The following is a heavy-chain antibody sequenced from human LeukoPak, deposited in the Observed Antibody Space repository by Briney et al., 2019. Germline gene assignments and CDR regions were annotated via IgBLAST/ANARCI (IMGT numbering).Heavy chain of an antibody. D-gene: IGHD6-13*01. V-gene: IGHV1-2*02. CDR3: ARVRQQLVDFDY. J-gene: IGHJ4*02. CDR2: INPNSGGI. Sequence: ASVKVSCKASGYTFTGYYMHWVRQAPGQGVEWMGWINPNSGGINYAQKFQGRVTMTRDTSISTAYMELGRLRSDDTAVYYCARVRQQLVDFDYWGQGTLVTVSS. CDR1: GYTFTGYY.